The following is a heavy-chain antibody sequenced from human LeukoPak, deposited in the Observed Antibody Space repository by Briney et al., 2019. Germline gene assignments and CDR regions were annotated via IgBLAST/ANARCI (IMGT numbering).Heavy chain of an antibody. V-gene: IGHV4-34*01. J-gene: IGHJ6*03. CDR2: INHSGST. D-gene: IGHD2-15*01. CDR1: GGSFSGYY. CDR3: ARALGYCSGGSCYSYYYYYMDV. Sequence: PSETLSLTCAVYGGSFSGYYWSWIRQPPGKGLEWIGEINHSGSTNYNPSLKSRVTISVDTSRNQFSLKLSSVTAADTAVYYCARALGYCSGGSCYSYYYYYMDVWGKGTTVTVSS.